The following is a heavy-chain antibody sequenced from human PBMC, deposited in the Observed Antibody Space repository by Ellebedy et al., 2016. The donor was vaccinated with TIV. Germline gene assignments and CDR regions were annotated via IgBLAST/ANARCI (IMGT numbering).Heavy chain of an antibody. CDR2: IFHSGST. V-gene: IGHV4-59*08. Sequence: MPSETLSLTCTGSGGSFSPYYWSWIRQPPGKGLDWIRNIFHSGSTHYNPSLKSRLALSVDTSKNRFSLKLNSVTAADTAVYYCASQGYYYGSGSFSPLEDWGQGILVTVSS. J-gene: IGHJ4*02. CDR3: ASQGYYYGSGSFSPLED. D-gene: IGHD3-10*01. CDR1: GGSFSPYY.